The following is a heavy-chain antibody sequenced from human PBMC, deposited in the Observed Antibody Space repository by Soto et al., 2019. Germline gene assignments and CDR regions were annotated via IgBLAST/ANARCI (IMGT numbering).Heavy chain of an antibody. CDR1: GGSISSSSYY. CDR3: ARSYNWNYYLHGAFDI. D-gene: IGHD1-7*01. V-gene: IGHV4-39*01. CDR2: IYYSGST. J-gene: IGHJ3*02. Sequence: QLQLQESGPGLVKPSETLSLTCTVSGGSISSSSYYWGWIRQPPGQGLEWIGSIYYSGSTYYNPSLKSRVTISVDTSKNQFSLKLSSVTAADTAVYYCARSYNWNYYLHGAFDIWGQGTMVTVSS.